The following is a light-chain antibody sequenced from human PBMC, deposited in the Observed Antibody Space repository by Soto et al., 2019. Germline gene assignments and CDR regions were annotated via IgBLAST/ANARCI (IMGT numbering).Light chain of an antibody. Sequence: QSVLTQPPSASGTPGQRVSISCSGSSSNIGSNAVHWYQQFPGTAPRLLIYRDNQRPSGVPDRFSGSKSGTSASLVISGLQSEDEADYYCAAWNDRPFLWVFGGGDQARRP. CDR3: AAWNDRPFLWV. CDR1: SSNIGSNA. J-gene: IGLJ3*02. CDR2: RDN. V-gene: IGLV1-44*01.